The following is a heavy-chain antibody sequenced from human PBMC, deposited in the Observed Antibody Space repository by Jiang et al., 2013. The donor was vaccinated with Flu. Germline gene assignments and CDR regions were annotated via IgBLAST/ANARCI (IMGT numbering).Heavy chain of an antibody. CDR1: GGSIISSNW. J-gene: IGHJ4*02. Sequence: SLTCAVSGGSIISSNWWSWVRQPPGKGLEWIGEIYHIGTTRYNPSLKSRVTISVDKSKNQVSLQLSSLTAADTAVYFCARGSGGDYVGYYFDYWGQGTLVTVSS. V-gene: IGHV4-4*01. CDR2: IYHIGTT. D-gene: IGHD2-21*02. CDR3: ARGSGGDYVGYYFDY.